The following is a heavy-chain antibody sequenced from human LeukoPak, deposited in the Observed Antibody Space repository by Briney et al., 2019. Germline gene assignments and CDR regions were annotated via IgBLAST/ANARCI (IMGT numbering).Heavy chain of an antibody. Sequence: GRSLRLSCAASGFTFSSYGMHWVRQAPGKGLEWVAVISYDGSNEYYTDSVRGRFTISRDNSKNTLYLQMNSLRAEDTAVYYCAKEERPGLPDYWGQGTTVTVSS. D-gene: IGHD1-26*01. CDR3: AKEERPGLPDY. V-gene: IGHV3-30*18. CDR2: ISYDGSNE. CDR1: GFTFSSYG. J-gene: IGHJ4*03.